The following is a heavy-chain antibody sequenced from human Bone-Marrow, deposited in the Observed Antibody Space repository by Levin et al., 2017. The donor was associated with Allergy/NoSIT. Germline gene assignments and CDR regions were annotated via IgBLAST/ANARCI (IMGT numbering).Heavy chain of an antibody. J-gene: IGHJ3*02. Sequence: GGSLRLSCAASGFTFSSYAMSWVRQAPGKGLEWVSAISGSGGSTYYADSVKGRFTISRDNSKNTLYLQMNSLRAEDTAVYYCAKLLYYYGSGRHNPLGAFDIWGQGTMVTVSS. V-gene: IGHV3-23*01. CDR3: AKLLYYYGSGRHNPLGAFDI. D-gene: IGHD3-10*01. CDR2: ISGSGGST. CDR1: GFTFSSYA.